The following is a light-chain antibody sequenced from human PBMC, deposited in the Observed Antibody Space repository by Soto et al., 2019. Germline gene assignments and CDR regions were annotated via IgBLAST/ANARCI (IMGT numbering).Light chain of an antibody. Sequence: IGETQSSVTLGGAPGERGTLSCRGSQNISRSLAWYQQQPGQAPRLLIYGASTRATGIPARFSGSGSGTDFTLTISSLEPEDFAVYYCQQYNNWPPITFGQGTRLEIK. CDR1: QNISRS. CDR3: QQYNNWPPIT. J-gene: IGKJ5*01. CDR2: GAS. V-gene: IGKV3D-15*01.